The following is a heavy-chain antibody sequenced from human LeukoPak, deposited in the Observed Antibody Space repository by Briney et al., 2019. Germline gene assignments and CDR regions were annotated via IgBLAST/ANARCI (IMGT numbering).Heavy chain of an antibody. CDR1: GFTFSDYA. D-gene: IGHD3-10*01. CDR2: IGYDGSNK. Sequence: GRSLRLSCAASGFTFSDYAMHWVRQAPGKGLEWVGVIGYDGSNKYDADSVKGRFTISRDNSKNMMYLQMNSLRAEDTAVYYCARDRFMVRGVMVGTFDLWGQGTMVTVSS. J-gene: IGHJ3*01. CDR3: ARDRFMVRGVMVGTFDL. V-gene: IGHV3-33*01.